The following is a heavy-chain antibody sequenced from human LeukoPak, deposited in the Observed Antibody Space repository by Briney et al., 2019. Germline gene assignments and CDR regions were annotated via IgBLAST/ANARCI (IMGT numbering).Heavy chain of an antibody. D-gene: IGHD1-26*01. V-gene: IGHV3-7*01. CDR2: INQDASTK. Sequence: GGSLRLSCAVSGFTLRNTWIAWVRQAPGKRLEWVANINQDASTKHYVDSVKGRFTISRYNAKNSLYLQMNSLRAEDTAVYYCARDQSGSLDYGSQGTLVTVSS. CDR1: GFTLRNTW. J-gene: IGHJ4*02. CDR3: ARDQSGSLDY.